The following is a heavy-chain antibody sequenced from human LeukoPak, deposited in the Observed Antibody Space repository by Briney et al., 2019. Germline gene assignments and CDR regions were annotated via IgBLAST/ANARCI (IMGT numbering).Heavy chain of an antibody. CDR2: TYYRSKWYS. J-gene: IGHJ4*02. CDR3: ARDNSGVTSKRSLFDY. CDR1: GDSVSSNSVS. D-gene: IGHD2-21*02. V-gene: IGHV6-1*01. Sequence: SQTLSLTCDISGDSVSSNSVSWNWLRQSPSRGLEWLGRTYYRSKWYSDYALSVKSRITINPDTSENQFSLQLNSVTPEDTAVYYCARDNSGVTSKRSLFDYWGQGTLVTVSS.